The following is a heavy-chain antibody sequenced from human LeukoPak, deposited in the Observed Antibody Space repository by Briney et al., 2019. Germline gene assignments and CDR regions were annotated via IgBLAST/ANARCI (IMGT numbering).Heavy chain of an antibody. Sequence: PGGSLRLSCSASGFTFSSYAMHWVRQAPGKGLEWVSYITISGSTIYYADSVKGRFTISRDNAKNSLYLQMNSLRAEDTAVYYCARATSFDYWGQGTLVTVSS. CDR2: ITISGSTI. J-gene: IGHJ4*02. CDR3: ARATSFDY. CDR1: GFTFSSYA. V-gene: IGHV3-48*03.